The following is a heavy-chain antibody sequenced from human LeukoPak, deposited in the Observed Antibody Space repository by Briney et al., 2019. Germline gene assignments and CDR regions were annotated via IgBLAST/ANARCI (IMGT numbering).Heavy chain of an antibody. CDR2: IHYSGST. CDR3: ARGEGQAVSAFDY. V-gene: IGHV4-59*01. CDR1: GGSISSYY. J-gene: IGHJ4*02. D-gene: IGHD2-21*02. Sequence: PSETLSLTCTVSGGSISSYYWNWIRQPPGKGLEWLWYIHYSGSTKYNPSLESRVTISLDTAKYQFSLRLSSLAAADTAVYYCARGEGQAVSAFDYWGQGMLVTVSS.